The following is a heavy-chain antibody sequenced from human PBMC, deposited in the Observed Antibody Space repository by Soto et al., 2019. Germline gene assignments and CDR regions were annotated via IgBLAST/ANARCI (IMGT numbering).Heavy chain of an antibody. CDR2: INPNSGGT. J-gene: IGHJ6*02. CDR3: ASGAGIAAAGTGYNYYYGMDV. V-gene: IGHV1-2*04. CDR1: GYTITGYY. D-gene: IGHD6-13*01. Sequence: ASVKVACKTSGYTITGYYMHWVRKDTRQGLEWMGWINPNSGGTNYAQKFQGWVTMTRDTSISTAYMELSRLRSDDTAVYYCASGAGIAAAGTGYNYYYGMDVWGQGTTVTVSS.